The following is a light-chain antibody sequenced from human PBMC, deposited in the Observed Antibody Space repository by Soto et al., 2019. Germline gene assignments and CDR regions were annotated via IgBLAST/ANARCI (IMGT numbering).Light chain of an antibody. CDR1: QSLLDSKGYNL. V-gene: IGKV1-5*03. CDR3: QQYNSYSPSWT. J-gene: IGKJ1*01. Sequence: MTQSPLSLTVTPGEPASISCRSSQSLLDSKGYNLLAWYQQKPGKAPKLLIYKASSLESGVPSRFSGSGSGTEFTLTISSLQPDDFATYYCQQYNSYSPSWTFGQGTKVDIK. CDR2: KAS.